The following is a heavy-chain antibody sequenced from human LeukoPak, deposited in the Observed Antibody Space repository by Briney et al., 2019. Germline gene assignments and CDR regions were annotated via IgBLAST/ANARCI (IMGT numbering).Heavy chain of an antibody. CDR2: IYYSGST. D-gene: IGHD4-17*01. CDR3: ASTTSDYGVDY. J-gene: IGHJ4*02. V-gene: IGHV4-39*07. CDR1: GGSISSSSYY. Sequence: SETLSLTCTVSGGSISSSSYYWGWIRQPPGKGLEWIGSIYYSGSTYYNPSLKSRVTISVDTSKNQFSLKLSSVTAADTAVYYCASTTSDYGVDYWGQGTLVTVSS.